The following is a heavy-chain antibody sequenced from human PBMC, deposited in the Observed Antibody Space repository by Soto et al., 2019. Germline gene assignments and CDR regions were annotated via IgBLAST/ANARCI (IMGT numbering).Heavy chain of an antibody. CDR1: GFTFSSCV. CDR2: ISGSGDST. J-gene: IGHJ6*02. Sequence: EVQLLESGGGLVQPGGSLRVSCVASGFTFSSCVMNWVRQAPGKGLYWVSGISGSGDSTYYADSVKGRFTISRDNSKNTLYLQMNSLRVEDTAVYYCAKGPRAPPPHDYGMDVWGLGTTVTVSS. CDR3: AKGPRAPPPHDYGMDV. V-gene: IGHV3-23*01.